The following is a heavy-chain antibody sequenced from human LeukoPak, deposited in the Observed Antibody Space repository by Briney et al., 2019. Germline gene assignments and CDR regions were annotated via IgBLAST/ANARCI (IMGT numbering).Heavy chain of an antibody. CDR1: GYTLTSYG. Sequence: VASVKVSCEASGYTLTSYGINWMRQAPGQGLEWMGWISTQSGNTNYAQKVQGRLTLTTDRSTNTAYMELRSLRSDDTAAYYCARGAYGDKWGQGTMVTVSS. CDR3: ARGAYGDK. D-gene: IGHD4-17*01. J-gene: IGHJ4*02. CDR2: ISTQSGNT. V-gene: IGHV1-18*01.